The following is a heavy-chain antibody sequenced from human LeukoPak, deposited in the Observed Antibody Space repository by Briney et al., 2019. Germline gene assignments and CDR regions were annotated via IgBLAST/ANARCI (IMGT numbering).Heavy chain of an antibody. Sequence: GRSLRHSCAASGFTFRTYEMSWVRQAPGKGLEWVSNICRRGISTWYADSVKGRFTISRDNAKNSLCLQMNSLTVEDTAVYYCARRLPYYGMDVWGKGTTVTVSS. CDR1: GFTFRTYE. V-gene: IGHV3-48*03. CDR3: ARRLPYYGMDV. J-gene: IGHJ6*04. CDR2: ICRRGIST.